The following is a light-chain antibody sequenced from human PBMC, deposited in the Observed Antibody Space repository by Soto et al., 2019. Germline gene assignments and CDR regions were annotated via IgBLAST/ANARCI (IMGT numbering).Light chain of an antibody. CDR2: GAS. CDR1: QSVSSSF. V-gene: IGKV3-20*01. CDR3: QQYGSSPWT. Sequence: EIVLTQSPGTLSLSPGERATLSCRASQSVSSSFLAWYQQKPGQAPRLLIYGASIRATGIPDRFSGSESGTDFTLTISRVEPEDFAVYYCQQYGSSPWTFGQGTKVEIK. J-gene: IGKJ1*01.